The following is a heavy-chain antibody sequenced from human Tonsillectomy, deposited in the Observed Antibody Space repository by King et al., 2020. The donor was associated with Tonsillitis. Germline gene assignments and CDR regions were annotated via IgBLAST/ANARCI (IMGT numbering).Heavy chain of an antibody. CDR3: ARAYDSSGYYWGLDY. CDR2: INSDGSST. D-gene: IGHD3-22*01. J-gene: IGHJ4*02. Sequence: VQLVESGGGLVQPGGSLRLSCAASGFTFSSYWMHWVRQAPGKGLVWVSRINSDGSSTSYADSVKGRFTISRDNAKNTLYLQMNSLRAEDTAVNYCARAYDSSGYYWGLDYWGQGTLVTVSS. CDR1: GFTFSSYW. V-gene: IGHV3-74*01.